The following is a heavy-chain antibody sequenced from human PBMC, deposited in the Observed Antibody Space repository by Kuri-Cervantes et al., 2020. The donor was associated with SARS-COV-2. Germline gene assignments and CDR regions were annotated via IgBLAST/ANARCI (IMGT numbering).Heavy chain of an antibody. D-gene: IGHD1-1*01. Sequence: ASVKVSCKASGYTFSDSYIHWVRQAPGQGLEWMGWISAYNGNTNYAQKLQGRVTMTTDTSTSTAYMELRSPRSDDTAVYYCARGRFNWNDGSYYFDYWGQGTLVTVSS. CDR1: GYTFSDSY. J-gene: IGHJ4*02. CDR2: ISAYNGNT. CDR3: ARGRFNWNDGSYYFDY. V-gene: IGHV1-18*04.